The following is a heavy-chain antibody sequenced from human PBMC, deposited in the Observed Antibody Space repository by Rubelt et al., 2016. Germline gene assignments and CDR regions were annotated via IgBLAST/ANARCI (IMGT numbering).Heavy chain of an antibody. CDR2: ISGSGGST. Sequence: EVQLLESGGGLVQPGGSLRLSCAASGFTFSSYAMSWVRQAPGKGLEWVSAISGSGGSTYYADSVKGRFTISRDNSKDPRDLQMNSLRAEDTAGYYCAKVPIRTVTSTFDYWGQGTLVTVSS. CDR1: GFTFSSYA. J-gene: IGHJ4*02. CDR3: AKVPIRTVTSTFDY. V-gene: IGHV3-23*01. D-gene: IGHD4-17*01.